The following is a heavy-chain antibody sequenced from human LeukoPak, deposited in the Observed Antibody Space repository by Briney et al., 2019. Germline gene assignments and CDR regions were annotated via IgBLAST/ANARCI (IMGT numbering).Heavy chain of an antibody. CDR1: GVTFSSYE. V-gene: IGHV3-48*03. CDR3: ARVLHYYDSSGSYGSFDY. Sequence: GGSLRLSCAASGVTFSSYEMSWVRQAPGKGLEWVSYISSSGSTIYYADSVKGRLTISRDNHQNSLHLQMNSLRAEDTAVYYCARVLHYYDSSGSYGSFDYWGQGPLVTVSS. CDR2: ISSSGSTI. J-gene: IGHJ4*02. D-gene: IGHD3-22*01.